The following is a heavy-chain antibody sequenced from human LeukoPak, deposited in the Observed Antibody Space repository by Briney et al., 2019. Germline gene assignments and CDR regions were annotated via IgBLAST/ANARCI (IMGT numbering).Heavy chain of an antibody. J-gene: IGHJ4*02. CDR1: GFSLSTRGMC. Sequence: SGPTLVNPTQTLTLTCTFSGFSLSTRGMCVSWIRQPPGKALEWLARIDWDDDKYYSTSLKTRLTISKDTSKTQVVLTMTNMDPVDTATYYCARTFSYGGYVDYWGQGTLVTVSS. CDR3: ARTFSYGGYVDY. V-gene: IGHV2-70*11. D-gene: IGHD4/OR15-4a*01. CDR2: IDWDDDK.